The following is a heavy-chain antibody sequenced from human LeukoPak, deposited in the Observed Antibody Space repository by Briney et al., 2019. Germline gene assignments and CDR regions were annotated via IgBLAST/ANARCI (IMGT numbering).Heavy chain of an antibody. Sequence: GGSLRLSCAASGFTFSGSAMHWVRQASGKGLEWVGRIRGKANSYSTVFAAWVKCRFSMCRDDSKSTVYLQMNSLKTEDTAVYYCTTSGDTSMVMGYWGQGTLVTVSS. V-gene: IGHV3-73*01. CDR2: IRGKANSYST. CDR1: GFTFSGSA. CDR3: TTSGDTSMVMGY. D-gene: IGHD5-18*01. J-gene: IGHJ4*02.